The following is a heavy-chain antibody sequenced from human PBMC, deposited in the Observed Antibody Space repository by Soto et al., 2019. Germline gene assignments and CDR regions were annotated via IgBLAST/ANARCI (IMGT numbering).Heavy chain of an antibody. Sequence: GGSLRLAGAAAEFTVSNAWMSWVRQAAGKGLEWVGRIKSKTDGGTTDYAAPVTGRFTISRDDSKNTLYLQMNSLKTEDTAVYYCTTAVSITIFGVVKQLDYWGQGTLVTVSS. CDR2: IKSKTDGGTT. CDR3: TTAVSITIFGVVKQLDY. D-gene: IGHD3-3*01. J-gene: IGHJ4*02. CDR1: EFTVSNAW. V-gene: IGHV3-15*01.